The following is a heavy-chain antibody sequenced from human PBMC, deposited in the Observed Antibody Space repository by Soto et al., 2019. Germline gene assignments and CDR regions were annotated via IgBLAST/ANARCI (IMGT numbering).Heavy chain of an antibody. V-gene: IGHV4-39*01. D-gene: IGHD2-15*01. CDR2: IYYSGST. CDR3: ARHASLPHNWFDP. Sequence: SETLSLTCTVSGGSISSSSYYWGWIRQPPGKGLEWIGSIYYSGSTYYNPSLKSRVTISVDTSKNQFSLKLSSVTAADTAVYYCARHASLPHNWFDPWGQGTLVTVSS. J-gene: IGHJ5*02. CDR1: GGSISSSSYY.